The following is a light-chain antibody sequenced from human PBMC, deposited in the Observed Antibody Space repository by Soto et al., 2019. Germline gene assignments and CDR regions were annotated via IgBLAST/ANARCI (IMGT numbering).Light chain of an antibody. CDR3: QQYNTWPIA. CDR2: GAS. V-gene: IGKV3-15*01. Sequence: LVMMQSPATLSVSPGARVPLSGRVSQSVDSNFAWYQQRPGQATRPLIYGASIRATDIPARFSGSGSGTDFTLTISSLQSEDFVVYYCQQYNTWPIAFGQGTRLEIK. J-gene: IGKJ5*01. CDR1: QSVDSN.